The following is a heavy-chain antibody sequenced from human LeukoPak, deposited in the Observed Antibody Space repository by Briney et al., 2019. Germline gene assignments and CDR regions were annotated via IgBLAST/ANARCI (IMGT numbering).Heavy chain of an antibody. CDR1: GFTFSSYA. Sequence: GGSLRLSCAASGFTFSSYAMHWVRQAPGKGLEWVSSITRSSTYIHYADSVKGRFTISRDNPKNSLYLQMNSLRAEDTAVYYCARDRGRRGITMRSDAFDIWGQGTMVTVSS. J-gene: IGHJ3*02. CDR2: ITRSSTYI. V-gene: IGHV3-21*04. D-gene: IGHD3-22*01. CDR3: ARDRGRRGITMRSDAFDI.